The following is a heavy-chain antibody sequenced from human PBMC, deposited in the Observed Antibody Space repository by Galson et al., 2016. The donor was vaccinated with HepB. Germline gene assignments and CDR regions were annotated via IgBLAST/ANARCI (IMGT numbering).Heavy chain of an antibody. V-gene: IGHV2-70*01. CDR1: GFSLSTSGMC. D-gene: IGHD3-22*01. CDR3: ARSYDSTGYYFDY. J-gene: IGHJ4*02. Sequence: ALVKPTQTLTLTCTFSGFSLSTSGMCVSWIRQPPGKAPEWLALIDWDDDKYYSTSLMTRLTISKDTSKNQVVLTMTSMDPVDTATYYCARSYDSTGYYFDYWGQGTLVTVSS. CDR2: IDWDDDK.